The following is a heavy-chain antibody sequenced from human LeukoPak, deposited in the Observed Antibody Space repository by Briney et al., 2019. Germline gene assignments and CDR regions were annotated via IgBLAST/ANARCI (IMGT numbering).Heavy chain of an antibody. V-gene: IGHV4-61*02. CDR1: GDSISRGTYY. CDR2: VFRSGST. Sequence: SETLSLTCTVTGDSISRGTYYWTWVRQPAGKGLEWIGRVFRSGSTYYNPSLKRRATISIDTSNNQFSLHLRSVTAADTAVNSCARDSNFYEVSHDKADDFWGQGTLVTVSS. CDR3: ARDSNFYEVSHDKADDF. D-gene: IGHD2/OR15-2a*01. J-gene: IGHJ4*02.